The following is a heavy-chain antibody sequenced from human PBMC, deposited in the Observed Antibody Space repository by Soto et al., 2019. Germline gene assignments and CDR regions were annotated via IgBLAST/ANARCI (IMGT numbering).Heavy chain of an antibody. CDR1: GGSISSGDYS. CDR3: ARARGGYFDY. V-gene: IGHV4-30-2*01. CDR2: IDHSGNT. J-gene: IGHJ4*02. Sequence: PLETLSLTCDVSGGSISSGDYSWSWIRQPPGKGLEWIGYIDHSGNTYYNPSLRSRVIMSVDRSKNQFSLKMTSVTAADPAVYYCARARGGYFDYWGQGTLVSGS.